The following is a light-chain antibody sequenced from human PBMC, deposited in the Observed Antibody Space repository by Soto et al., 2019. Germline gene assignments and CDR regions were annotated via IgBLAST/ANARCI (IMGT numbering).Light chain of an antibody. CDR1: SSDVGAYNY. CDR3: CSYAGRFTWV. CDR2: AVT. Sequence: QSALTQPRSVSGSPGQSVTIPCAGTSSDVGAYNYVSWYQQHPGKAPKLMLYAVTKRPSGVSERFSGSKSGNTASLTISGLQADDEADYYCCSYAGRFTWVFGGGTQLTVL. V-gene: IGLV2-11*01. J-gene: IGLJ7*01.